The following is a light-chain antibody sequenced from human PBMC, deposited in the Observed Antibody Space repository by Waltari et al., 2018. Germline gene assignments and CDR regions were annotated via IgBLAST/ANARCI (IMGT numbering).Light chain of an antibody. CDR3: SSYTTNRHYV. Sequence: QSDLTQPASVSGSPGQSITIPCTGTNSAVGAYDSVSWYQQYPGKAPKLVIFDVSSRPSGASGRFSGSKSGNTASLIISHLQAEDEADYYCSSYTTNRHYVFGAGTKVTVL. J-gene: IGLJ1*01. CDR1: NSAVGAYDS. CDR2: DVS. V-gene: IGLV2-14*01.